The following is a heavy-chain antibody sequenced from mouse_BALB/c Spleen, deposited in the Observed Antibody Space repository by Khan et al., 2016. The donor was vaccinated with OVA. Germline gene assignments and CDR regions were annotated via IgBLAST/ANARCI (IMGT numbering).Heavy chain of an antibody. J-gene: IGHJ3*01. V-gene: IGHV1S135*01. CDR1: GYSFTTYY. CDR3: TSLGLNNWFAY. D-gene: IGHD1-3*01. Sequence: IQLVQSGPELMKPGASVKISCKASGYSFTTYYMHWVKQSHGKSLEWIGYIDPFNGGTNYNQKFKGKATLTVDKSSSTAYMHLSSLTSKDSAVYYCTSLGLNNWFAYWGQGTLVTVSA. CDR2: IDPFNGGT.